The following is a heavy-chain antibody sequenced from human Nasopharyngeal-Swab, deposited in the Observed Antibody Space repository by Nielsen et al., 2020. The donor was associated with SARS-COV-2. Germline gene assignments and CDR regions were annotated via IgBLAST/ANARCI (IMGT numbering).Heavy chain of an antibody. D-gene: IGHD6-19*01. CDR1: GGSISSYY. J-gene: IGHJ4*02. CDR3: ARTPGIAVAGTRFDFDY. Sequence: SETLSLTCTVSGGSISSYYWSWIRQPPGKGLEWIGYIYYSGSTNYNPSHKSRVTISVDTSKNQFSLKLSSVTAADTAVYYCARTPGIAVAGTRFDFDYWGQGTLVTVSS. CDR2: IYYSGST. V-gene: IGHV4-59*01.